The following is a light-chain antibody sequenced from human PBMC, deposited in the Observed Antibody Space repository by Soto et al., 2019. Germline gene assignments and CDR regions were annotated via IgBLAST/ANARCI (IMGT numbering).Light chain of an antibody. CDR3: SSFTSSITYV. V-gene: IGLV2-14*01. J-gene: IGLJ1*01. CDR1: SSDVGGHNA. Sequence: QSALTQPASVSGSPGQSITISCTGTSSDVGGHNAVSWYRQDPGKAPKLVIYDVTNRPSGVSNRFSGSKSGNTASLTISGLQTEDEADFYCSSFTSSITYVFGTVTQLTVL. CDR2: DVT.